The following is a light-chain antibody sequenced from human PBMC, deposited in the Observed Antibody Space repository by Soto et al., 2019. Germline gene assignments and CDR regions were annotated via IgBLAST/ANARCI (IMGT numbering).Light chain of an antibody. CDR3: QLYNSYYT. CDR1: QSISSW. V-gene: IGKV1-5*03. CDR2: KAS. J-gene: IGKJ2*01. Sequence: DIQMTQSPSTLSASVGDRVTITCRASQSISSWLAWYQQKPGKAPKLLIYKASSLESGVPSRFSGSGSGTESTLTISSLQPDDFATYCCQLYNSYYTFGQGTKLEIK.